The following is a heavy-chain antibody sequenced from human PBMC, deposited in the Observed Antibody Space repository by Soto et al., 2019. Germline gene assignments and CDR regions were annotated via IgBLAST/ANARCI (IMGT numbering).Heavy chain of an antibody. CDR2: IYYSGST. D-gene: IGHD3-22*01. Sequence: SETLSLTCTVSGGSISSSGYYWGWIRQPPGKGLEWIGYIYYSGSTYYNPSLKSRVTISVDTSKNQFSLKLSSVTAADTAVYYCARVIKDYYDSSGYLYTFDIWGQGTMVTVSS. V-gene: IGHV4-31*03. J-gene: IGHJ3*02. CDR1: GGSISSSGYY. CDR3: ARVIKDYYDSSGYLYTFDI.